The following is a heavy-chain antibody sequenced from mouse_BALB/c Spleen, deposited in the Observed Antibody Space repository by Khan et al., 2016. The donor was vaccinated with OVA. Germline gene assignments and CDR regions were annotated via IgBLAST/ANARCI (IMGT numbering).Heavy chain of an antibody. CDR3: ARPSYDPRDFEV. Sequence: VQLKESGAELVKPGASVKLSCTASGFNIIDTYLHWVKQRPEQGLEWIGRIAPANGNSKYDQKFQGKATITADTSSNTSYLQLNSLTSEDSAVYYCARPSYDPRDFEVWGAGTTVTVSS. D-gene: IGHD2-10*02. J-gene: IGHJ1*01. CDR2: IAPANGNS. V-gene: IGHV14-3*02. CDR1: GFNIIDTY.